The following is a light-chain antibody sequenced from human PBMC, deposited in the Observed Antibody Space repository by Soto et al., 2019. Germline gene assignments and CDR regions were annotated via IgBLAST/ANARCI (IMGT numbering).Light chain of an antibody. V-gene: IGLV2-11*01. Sequence: QSALTQPRSVSGSPGQSVTISCTGTSSDVGAYNYVSWYQQHPDKAPKLMIYDVSKRPSGVPDRFSGSKSGNTASLTISGLQAEDEADYHCCSYAGSDTYVVFGGGTKVTVL. CDR3: CSYAGSDTYVV. CDR2: DVS. CDR1: SSDVGAYNY. J-gene: IGLJ2*01.